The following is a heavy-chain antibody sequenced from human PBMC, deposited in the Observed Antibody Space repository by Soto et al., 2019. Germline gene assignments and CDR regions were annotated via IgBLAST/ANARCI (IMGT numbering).Heavy chain of an antibody. J-gene: IGHJ6*02. CDR3: VPLQPSTIVGRPGMDV. V-gene: IGHV1-69*13. D-gene: IGHD6-6*01. CDR2: IIPLFGTT. Sequence: SVKVSCKASGDTFSRYAITWVRQAPGHGLEWMGGIIPLFGTTNYAQKFRDRVTITADESTSTAYMELSSLRSDDTAVYYCVPLQPSTIVGRPGMDVWGQGTTVTVSS. CDR1: GDTFSRYA.